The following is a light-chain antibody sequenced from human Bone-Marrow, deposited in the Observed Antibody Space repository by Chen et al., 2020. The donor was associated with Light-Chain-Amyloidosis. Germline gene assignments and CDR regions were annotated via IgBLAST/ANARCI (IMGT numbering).Light chain of an antibody. CDR1: DLPTKY. V-gene: IGLV3-25*03. CDR2: RDT. J-gene: IGLJ2*01. CDR3: QSADSSGTYEVI. Sequence: SYELTQPPSVSVSPGQTARITCSGDDLPTKYAYWYQQNPGQAPVLVIHRDTERPSGISERFSGAISGTTATLTISGGQAEDEAGYHCQSADSSGTYEVIFGGGTKLTVL.